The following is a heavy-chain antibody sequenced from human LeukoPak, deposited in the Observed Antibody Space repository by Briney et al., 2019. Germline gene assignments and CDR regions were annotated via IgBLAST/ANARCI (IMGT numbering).Heavy chain of an antibody. CDR3: ARDLEVAGTGLWAY. D-gene: IGHD6-19*01. CDR1: GFTFSSYS. Sequence: GGSLRLSCAASGFTFSSYSMNWVRQAPGKGLEWVSSISSSSSYIYYADSVKGRFTISRDNAKNSLYLQINSLRAEDTAVYYCARDLEVAGTGLWAYWGQGTLVTVSS. J-gene: IGHJ4*02. V-gene: IGHV3-21*01. CDR2: ISSSSSYI.